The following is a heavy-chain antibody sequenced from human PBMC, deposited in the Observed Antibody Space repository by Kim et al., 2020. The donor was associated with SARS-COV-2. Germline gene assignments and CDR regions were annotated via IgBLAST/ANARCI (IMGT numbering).Heavy chain of an antibody. CDR2: IIPIFGTA. V-gene: IGHV1-69*13. Sequence: SVKVSCKASGGTFSSYAISWVRQAPGQGLEWMGGIIPIFGTANYAQKFQGRVTITADESTSTAYMELSSLRSEDTAVYYCATATDRGGTMIVGVYFDYWGQGTLVTVSS. CDR3: ATATDRGGTMIVGVYFDY. J-gene: IGHJ4*02. CDR1: GGTFSSYA. D-gene: IGHD3-22*01.